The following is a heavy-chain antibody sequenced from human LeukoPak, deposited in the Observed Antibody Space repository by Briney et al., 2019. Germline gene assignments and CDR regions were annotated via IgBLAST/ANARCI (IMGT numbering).Heavy chain of an antibody. CDR3: AKVAGGITMIVVPAVRYFDY. V-gene: IGHV3-23*01. Sequence: GGSLRLSCAASGFTFSSYAMSWVRQAPGKGLEWVSAISGSGDSTYYADSVKGRFTISRDNSKNTLYLQMNSLRAEDTAVYYCAKVAGGITMIVVPAVRYFDYWGQGTLVTVSS. J-gene: IGHJ4*02. CDR1: GFTFSSYA. CDR2: ISGSGDST. D-gene: IGHD3-22*01.